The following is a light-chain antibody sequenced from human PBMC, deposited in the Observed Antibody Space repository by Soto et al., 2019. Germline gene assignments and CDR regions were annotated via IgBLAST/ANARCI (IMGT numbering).Light chain of an antibody. CDR3: TSYTSISTYV. V-gene: IGLV2-14*01. Sequence: QSALTKPASVSGSPGQSISISCTGTSSDVGAYNFVSWYQQHPDKAPKLVIFDVNNRPSGVSNRFSGSKSGNTASLTISGLRAEDEADYYCTSYTSISTYVFGTGTKVTVL. CDR2: DVN. CDR1: SSDVGAYNF. J-gene: IGLJ1*01.